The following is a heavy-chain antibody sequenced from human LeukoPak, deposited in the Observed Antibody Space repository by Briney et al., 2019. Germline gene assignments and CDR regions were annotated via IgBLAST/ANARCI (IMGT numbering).Heavy chain of an antibody. CDR2: IDPSDSYT. Sequence: GESLKISCKGSGYSFTSYWISWVRQMPGKGLEWMGRIDPSDSYTNYSPSFQGHVTISADKSISTAYLQWSSLKASDTATYYCARLPYGSGSYYNLGPLGYWGQGTLVTVSS. V-gene: IGHV5-10-1*01. D-gene: IGHD3-10*01. CDR3: ARLPYGSGSYYNLGPLGY. J-gene: IGHJ4*02. CDR1: GYSFTSYW.